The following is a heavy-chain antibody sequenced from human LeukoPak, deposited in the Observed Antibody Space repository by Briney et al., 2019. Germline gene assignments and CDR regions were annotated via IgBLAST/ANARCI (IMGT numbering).Heavy chain of an antibody. J-gene: IGHJ4*02. CDR3: ARDRRGSSWYPTHDY. V-gene: IGHV1-2*02. CDR1: GYTFTGYY. CDR2: INPNSGGT. Sequence: ASVKVSCKASGYTFTGYYMHWVRQAPGQGLEWMGWINPNSGGTNYAQKFQGRVTMTRDTSISTAYMELSRLRSDDTAVYYCARDRRGSSWYPTHDYWGQGTLVTVSS. D-gene: IGHD6-13*01.